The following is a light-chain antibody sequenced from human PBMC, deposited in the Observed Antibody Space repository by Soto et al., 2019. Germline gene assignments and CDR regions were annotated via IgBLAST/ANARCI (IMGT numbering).Light chain of an antibody. CDR1: QSISGW. Sequence: DIPMTQSPSTLSTSAGDRVTITCRASQSISGWLAWYQQKPGKAPNLLIYKASSLGSGVPSRFSGSGSGTEFTLTISSLQPDDFATYYCQQYQSYPWTFGQGTKVEIK. CDR3: QQYQSYPWT. V-gene: IGKV1-5*03. J-gene: IGKJ1*01. CDR2: KAS.